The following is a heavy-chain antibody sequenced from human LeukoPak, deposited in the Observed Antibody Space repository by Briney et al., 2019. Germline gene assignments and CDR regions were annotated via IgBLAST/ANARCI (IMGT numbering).Heavy chain of an antibody. CDR2: IIPIFGTA. D-gene: IGHD2-2*01. J-gene: IGHJ4*02. CDR3: ARDLSFGCSGTSCFSWGN. V-gene: IGHV1-69*01. CDR1: GGTFSSYA. Sequence: SVKVSCKASGGTFSSYAISWVRQAPGQGLEWMGGIIPIFGTANYAQKFQGRVTITADESTSTAYMELSSLRSEDTAVYYCARDLSFGCSGTSCFSWGNWGQGTLVTVSS.